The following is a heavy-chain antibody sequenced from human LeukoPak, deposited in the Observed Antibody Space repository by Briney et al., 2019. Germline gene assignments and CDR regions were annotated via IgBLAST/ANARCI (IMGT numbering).Heavy chain of an antibody. CDR2: LYSAGAT. CDR3: ASGGTGARKFYSDPFHY. CDR1: GFTVSNNY. D-gene: IGHD2-15*01. V-gene: IGHV3-53*01. J-gene: IGHJ4*02. Sequence: GWSLRLSCAASGFTVSNNYMSWVRQAPGRGLEWVSILYSAGATYYTDSVRGRFTISRDSSKNTMCLQMNSLRAEDTAVYYCASGGTGARKFYSDPFHYWGQGTLVTVSS.